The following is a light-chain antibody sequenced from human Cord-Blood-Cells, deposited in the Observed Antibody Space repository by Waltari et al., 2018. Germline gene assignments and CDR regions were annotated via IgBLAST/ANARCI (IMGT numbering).Light chain of an antibody. CDR1: SSDVGGYNY. J-gene: IGLJ3*02. V-gene: IGLV2-14*01. CDR2: DVS. Sequence: QSALTQPASVSGSPGQSITIPCTGTSSDVGGYNYVSWYQQHPGKAPKLMIYDVSKRPSGVSTRFSCSKAGNTASLTISGLQAEDEADYYCSSYTSSSTWVFGGGTKLTVL. CDR3: SSYTSSSTWV.